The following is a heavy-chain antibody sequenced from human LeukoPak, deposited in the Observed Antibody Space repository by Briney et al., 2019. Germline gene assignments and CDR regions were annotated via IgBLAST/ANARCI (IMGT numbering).Heavy chain of an antibody. CDR1: GFTFSSYA. CDR2: ISSSSSTI. CDR3: AKLRWWRYDPTTRWFDP. V-gene: IGHV3-48*04. Sequence: GGSLRLSCAASGFTFSSYAMSWVRQAPGKGLEWVSYISSSSSTIYYADSVKGRFTISRDNAKNSLYLQMNSLRAEDTAVYYCAKLRWWRYDPTTRWFDPWGQGTLVTVSS. J-gene: IGHJ5*02. D-gene: IGHD2-21*01.